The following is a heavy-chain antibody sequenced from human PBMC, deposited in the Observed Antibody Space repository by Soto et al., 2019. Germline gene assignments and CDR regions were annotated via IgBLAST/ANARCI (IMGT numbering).Heavy chain of an antibody. CDR3: ARDTGGGSSSCYYYYYYGMDV. CDR1: GFTFSSYG. V-gene: IGHV3-33*01. J-gene: IGHJ6*02. D-gene: IGHD1-26*01. Sequence: QVQLVESGGGVVQPGRSLRLSCAESGFTFSSYGMHWVRQAPGKGLEWVAVIWYDGSNKYYADSVKGRFTISRDNSKNTLYLQMNSLRAEDTAVYYCARDTGGGSSSCYYYYYYGMDVWGQGTTVTVSS. CDR2: IWYDGSNK.